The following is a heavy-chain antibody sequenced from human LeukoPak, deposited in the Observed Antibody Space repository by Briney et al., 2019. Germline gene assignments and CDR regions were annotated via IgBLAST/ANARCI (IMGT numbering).Heavy chain of an antibody. D-gene: IGHD6-6*01. CDR3: AREGIAARLIRYYYMDV. J-gene: IGHJ6*03. CDR2: ISSSGSTI. V-gene: IGHV3-11*01. Sequence: GGSLRLSCVASGFAFSDYYMSWIRQAPGKGLEWVSYISSSGSTIYYADSVKGRFTISRDNAKNSLYLQMNSLRAEDTAVYYCAREGIAARLIRYYYMDVWGKGTTVTVSS. CDR1: GFAFSDYY.